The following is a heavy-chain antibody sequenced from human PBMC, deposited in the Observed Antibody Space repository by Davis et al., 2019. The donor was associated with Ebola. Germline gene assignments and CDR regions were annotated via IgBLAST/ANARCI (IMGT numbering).Heavy chain of an antibody. J-gene: IGHJ3*02. CDR2: IHSGGYT. D-gene: IGHD1-26*01. CDR1: GFTVSYNY. Sequence: GESLKISCVVSGFTVSYNYMGWVRQAPGKGLQWVSIIHSGGYTHYTDSVKGRFTISRDNSKNTLYLQMNSLRAEDTAVYYCAKDTSNIWLDIWGQGTMVTVSS. V-gene: IGHV3-53*01. CDR3: AKDTSNIWLDI.